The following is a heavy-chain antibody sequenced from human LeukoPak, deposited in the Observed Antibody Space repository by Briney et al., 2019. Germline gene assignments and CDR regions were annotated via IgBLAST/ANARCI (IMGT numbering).Heavy chain of an antibody. CDR1: GFTFSSYA. J-gene: IGHJ4*02. Sequence: PGGSLRLSCAASGFTFSSYAMSWVRQAPGKGLEWVSAISGSGGSTYYADSAKGRFTISRDNSKNTLYLQMNSLRAEDTAVYYCAKDQSDGHIVVVVAATYYFDYWGQGTLVTVSS. CDR3: AKDQSDGHIVVVVAATYYFDY. V-gene: IGHV3-23*01. D-gene: IGHD2-15*01. CDR2: ISGSGGST.